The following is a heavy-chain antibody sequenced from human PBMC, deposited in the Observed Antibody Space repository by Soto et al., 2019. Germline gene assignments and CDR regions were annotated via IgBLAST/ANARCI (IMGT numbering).Heavy chain of an antibody. D-gene: IGHD2-15*01. CDR2: INHSGST. Sequence: LSLTCAVYGGSFSGYYWSWIRQPPGKGLEWIGEINHSGSTNYNPSLKSRVTISVDTSKNQFSLKLSSVTAADTAVYYCARAHTPSGRHRRGWFDPWGQGTLVTVPQ. CDR1: GGSFSGYY. V-gene: IGHV4-34*01. CDR3: ARAHTPSGRHRRGWFDP. J-gene: IGHJ5*02.